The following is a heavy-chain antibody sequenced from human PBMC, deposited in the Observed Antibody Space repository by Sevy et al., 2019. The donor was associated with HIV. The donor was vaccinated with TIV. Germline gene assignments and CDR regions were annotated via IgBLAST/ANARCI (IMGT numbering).Heavy chain of an antibody. D-gene: IGHD3-10*01. CDR1: GLSFSTYS. J-gene: IGHJ6*02. V-gene: IGHV3-48*01. Sequence: GGSLRLSCAASGLSFSTYSMNWVRQAPGKGLEWVSYIGTSSSTIYYADSVRGRFTISRDNGKNSLYLQMSSLRAADTALYYCARVPSTGRFGMDVWGQRTTVTVSS. CDR2: IGTSSSTI. CDR3: ARVPSTGRFGMDV.